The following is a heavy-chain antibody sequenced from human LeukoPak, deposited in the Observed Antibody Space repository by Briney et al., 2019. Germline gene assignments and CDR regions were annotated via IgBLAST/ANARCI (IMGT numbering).Heavy chain of an antibody. J-gene: IGHJ4*02. CDR2: IYHSGST. CDR3: ARVSSWYYFDY. Sequence: SETLSLTCAVSGGSISSSNWWSWVRQPPGKGLEWIGYIYHSGSTYYNPSLKSRVTISVDRSKNQFSLKLSSVTAADTAVYYCARVSSWYYFDYWGQGTLVTVSS. V-gene: IGHV4-4*02. D-gene: IGHD6-13*01. CDR1: GGSISSSNW.